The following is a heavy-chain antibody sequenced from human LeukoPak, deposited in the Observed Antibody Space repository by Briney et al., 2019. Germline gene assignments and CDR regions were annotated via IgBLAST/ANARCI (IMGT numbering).Heavy chain of an antibody. CDR3: ARDPSGSPVFDP. V-gene: IGHV3-7*01. CDR2: IKQDGSVT. J-gene: IGHJ5*02. D-gene: IGHD3-10*01. CDR1: GFTFSSYW. Sequence: PGRSLGLSCAASGFTFSSYWMNWVRQAPGKGLEWVANIKQDGSVTNYVDFVKGRFTISRDNARNSLFLQMNSLRVEDTAVYYCARDPSGSPVFDPWGQGTLVTVSS.